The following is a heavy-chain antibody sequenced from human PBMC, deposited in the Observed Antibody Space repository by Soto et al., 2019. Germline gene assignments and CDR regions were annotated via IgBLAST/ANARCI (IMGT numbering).Heavy chain of an antibody. CDR2: IYYSGST. J-gene: IGHJ3*02. CDR3: ATYSNDAFDI. D-gene: IGHD5-18*01. V-gene: IGHV4-59*01. CDR1: GGSISSYY. Sequence: ASETLSLTCTVSGGSISSYYWSWIRQPPGKGLEWIGYIYYSGSTNYNPSLKSRVTISVDTSKNQFSLKLSSVTAADTAVYYCATYSNDAFDIWGQGTMVTVSS.